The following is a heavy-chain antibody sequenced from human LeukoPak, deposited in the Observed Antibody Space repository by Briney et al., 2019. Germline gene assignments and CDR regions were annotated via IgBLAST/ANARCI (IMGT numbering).Heavy chain of an antibody. CDR3: ARVKPGITIFGVYNAFDI. D-gene: IGHD3-3*01. CDR2: IYTSGST. V-gene: IGHV4-61*02. CDR1: GGSISSGSYY. J-gene: IGHJ3*02. Sequence: PSQTLSLTCTVSGGSISSGSYYWSRIRQPAGKGLEWIGRIYTSGSTNYNPSLKSRVTISVDTSKNQFSLKLSSVTAADTAVYYCARVKPGITIFGVYNAFDIWGQGTMVTVSS.